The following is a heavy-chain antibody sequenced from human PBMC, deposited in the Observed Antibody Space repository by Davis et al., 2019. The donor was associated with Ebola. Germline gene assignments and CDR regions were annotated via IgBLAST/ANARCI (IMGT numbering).Heavy chain of an antibody. CDR1: GGSISSGDYY. D-gene: IGHD3-10*01. Sequence: PSETLSLTCTVSGGSISSGDYYWSWIRQPPGKGLEWIGYIYYSGSTYYNPSLKSRVTISVDTSKNQFSLKLSSVTAADTAVYYCASSHSGWYFDLWGQGTLVTVSS. J-gene: IGHJ2*01. CDR2: IYYSGST. V-gene: IGHV4-30-4*08. CDR3: ASSHSGWYFDL.